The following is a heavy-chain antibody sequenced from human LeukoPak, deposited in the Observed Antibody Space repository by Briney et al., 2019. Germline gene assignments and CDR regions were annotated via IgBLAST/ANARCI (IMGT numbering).Heavy chain of an antibody. J-gene: IGHJ4*02. Sequence: SGGSLRLSCAASGFTFSSYAMSWVRQAPGKGLEWVSAISGSGGSTYYADSVKGRFTISRDNSKNTLYLQMNSLRAEDTAVYYCAKIGSLTRVYYFDYWGQGTLVTVSS. CDR3: AKIGSLTRVYYFDY. V-gene: IGHV3-23*01. D-gene: IGHD1-26*01. CDR2: ISGSGGST. CDR1: GFTFSSYA.